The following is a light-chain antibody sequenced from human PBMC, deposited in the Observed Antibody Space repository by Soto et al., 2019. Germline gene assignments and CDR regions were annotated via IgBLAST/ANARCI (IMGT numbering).Light chain of an antibody. CDR3: SSYTTNNTFYV. V-gene: IGLV2-14*03. CDR1: SSDVGGYNY. J-gene: IGLJ1*01. Sequence: QSALTQPASVSGSPGQSITISCTGTSSDVGGYNYVSWYQQYPGKAPKLMIYDVSNRPSGVSNRFSGSKSGNTASLTISGLQAEDEADYYCSSYTTNNTFYVFGTGTKLTVL. CDR2: DVS.